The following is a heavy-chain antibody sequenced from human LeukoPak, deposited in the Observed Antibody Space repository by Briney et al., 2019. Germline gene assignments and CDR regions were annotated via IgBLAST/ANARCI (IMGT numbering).Heavy chain of an antibody. CDR2: IIPIFGTA. CDR1: GGTFSSYA. Sequence: SVKVSCKASGGTFSSYAISWVRQAPGQGLEWMGGIIPIFGTANYAQKFQGRVTITTDESTSTAYMELSSLRSEDTAVYYCARDRGYCSGGSCYDYYYGMDVWGQGTTVTVSS. CDR3: ARDRGYCSGGSCYDYYYGMDV. V-gene: IGHV1-69*05. J-gene: IGHJ6*02. D-gene: IGHD2-15*01.